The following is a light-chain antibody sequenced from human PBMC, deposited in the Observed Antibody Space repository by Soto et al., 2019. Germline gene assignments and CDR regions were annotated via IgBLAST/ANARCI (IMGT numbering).Light chain of an antibody. J-gene: IGKJ1*01. CDR3: MQGTQWPRT. CDR1: QSLVHSDGNTY. V-gene: IGKV2-30*02. CDR2: RVS. Sequence: DVVLTQSPVSLPVTLGQPASISCMSSQSLVHSDGNTYLNWFQQRPGHSPWGLVYRVSNRDSGVPDHFSGMGSGTNFTLKMSSVAAEYIGVYYCMQGTQWPRTFGQGTKVEIK.